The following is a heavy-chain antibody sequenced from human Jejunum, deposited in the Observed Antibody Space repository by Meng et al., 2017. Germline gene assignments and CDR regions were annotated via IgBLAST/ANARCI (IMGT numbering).Heavy chain of an antibody. D-gene: IGHD6-13*01. CDR1: GFTFSSYA. CDR3: ATSTYSSSWYYFGY. Sequence: GGFLRLSCAASGFTFSSYAMSWFRQAPGKGWEGFSAIGGSGTTTHYPDPVKGRFTISRDNSKNTLFLQMNSLRAEDTAVYYCATSTYSSSWYYFGYWGQGTLVTVSS. CDR2: IGGSGTTT. V-gene: IGHV3-23*01. J-gene: IGHJ4*02.